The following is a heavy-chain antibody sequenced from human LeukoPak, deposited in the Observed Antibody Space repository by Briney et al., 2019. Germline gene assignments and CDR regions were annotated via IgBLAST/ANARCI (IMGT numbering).Heavy chain of an antibody. V-gene: IGHV3-15*01. CDR3: ITDRIRGVLAFDY. D-gene: IGHD2-8*02. CDR1: GFTFSNAW. CDR2: IKSKTEGGTT. Sequence: GGSLRLSCAASGFTFSNAWMSWVRQAPGKGLEWVGRIKSKTEGGTTDYAAPVKGRFTFSRDDSKDTLNLQMNSLKTEDTAMYYCITDRIRGVLAFDYWGQGTLVTVSS. J-gene: IGHJ4*02.